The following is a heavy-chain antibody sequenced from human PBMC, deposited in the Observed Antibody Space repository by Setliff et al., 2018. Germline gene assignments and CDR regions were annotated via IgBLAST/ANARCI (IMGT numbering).Heavy chain of an antibody. V-gene: IGHV3-48*01. CDR1: GFTFSNYG. D-gene: IGHD3-22*01. CDR3: ARLALTGYDTSGYYYALDYYYYMDV. Sequence: VGSLRLSCVTSGFTFSNYGMTWVRRAPGKGLEWISYISTSSTIIYYADSVKGRFTISRDNANHSLHLQMNSLRAEDTAVYFCARLALTGYDTSGYYYALDYYYYMDVWGKGTTVTVSS. J-gene: IGHJ6*03. CDR2: ISTSSTII.